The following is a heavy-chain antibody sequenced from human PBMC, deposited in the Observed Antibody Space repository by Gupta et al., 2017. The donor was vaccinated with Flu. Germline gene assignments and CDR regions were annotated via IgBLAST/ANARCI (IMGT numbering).Heavy chain of an antibody. D-gene: IGHD3-22*01. J-gene: IGHJ3*02. V-gene: IGHV2-70*04. Sequence: QVTLKESGPALVKPTQTLTLTCTFSGFSLSTRGMRVSWIRQPPGKALEWLARIDWDDDKFYNTSLKTRLTISKDTSKNQVVLTMTNMDPVDTATYYCARIRGHSSGYYAGDAFDIWGQGTMVTVSS. CDR3: ARIRGHSSGYYAGDAFDI. CDR1: GFSLSTRGMR. CDR2: IDWDDDK.